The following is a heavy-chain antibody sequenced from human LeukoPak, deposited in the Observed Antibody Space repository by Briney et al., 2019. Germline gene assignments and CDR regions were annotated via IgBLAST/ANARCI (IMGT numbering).Heavy chain of an antibody. CDR2: INQDGSEK. Sequence: GGSLRLSCAASGFTFSDHWMGWVRQAPGKGLEWVANINQDGSEKYYVDSVKGRFTISRDNAENSLYLQMNSLRVEDTAVYYCAKDRVPDGIWSLDYWGQGSLVAVSS. J-gene: IGHJ4*02. CDR3: AKDRVPDGIWSLDY. D-gene: IGHD2-15*01. V-gene: IGHV3-7*03. CDR1: GFTFSDHW.